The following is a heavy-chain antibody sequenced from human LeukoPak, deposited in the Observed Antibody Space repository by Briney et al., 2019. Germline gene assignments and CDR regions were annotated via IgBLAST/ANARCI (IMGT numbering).Heavy chain of an antibody. J-gene: IGHJ4*02. Sequence: SETLSLTCTVSGGSVSNGSYYWGWIRQPPGKGLEWIGSIYHSGSTYYNPSLKSRVTISVDTSKNQFSLKLSSVTAADTAVYYCARGYYDVLTNYPKNFDQWGQGTLVTVSS. CDR2: IYHSGST. CDR3: ARGYYDVLTNYPKNFDQ. CDR1: GGSVSNGSYY. V-gene: IGHV4-39*07. D-gene: IGHD3-9*01.